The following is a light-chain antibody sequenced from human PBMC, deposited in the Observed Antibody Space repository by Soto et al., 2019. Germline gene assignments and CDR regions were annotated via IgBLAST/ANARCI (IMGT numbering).Light chain of an antibody. V-gene: IGLV2-8*01. CDR3: TSSAATYIVL. CDR2: EVS. Sequence: QSALTQPPSASGAPGQSVTISCTGTSSDVGGYNYVSWFQQHPGRAPKLMIYEVSKRPSGVPDRFSGSKSGNTASLTVSGLQAEDEADYFCTSSAATYIVLVGGGTKLTVL. CDR1: SSDVGGYNY. J-gene: IGLJ2*01.